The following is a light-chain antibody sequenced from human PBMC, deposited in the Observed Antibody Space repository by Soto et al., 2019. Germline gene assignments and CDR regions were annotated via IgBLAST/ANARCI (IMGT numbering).Light chain of an antibody. J-gene: IGKJ5*01. CDR3: QQYGSSPPIT. Sequence: EIVLTQSPGTLSLSPGERATLSCRASQSVSSNYLAWYQQKPGQAPRLLIYGASSRATGIPDRFSGSGSGTDFTLTLSRLEPEDFAVYYCQQYGSSPPITFGQGTRLEIK. CDR2: GAS. CDR1: QSVSSNY. V-gene: IGKV3-20*01.